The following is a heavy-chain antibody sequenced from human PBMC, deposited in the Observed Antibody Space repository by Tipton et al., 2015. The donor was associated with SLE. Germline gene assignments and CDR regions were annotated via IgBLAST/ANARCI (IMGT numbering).Heavy chain of an antibody. J-gene: IGHJ4*02. CDR2: IYHTGST. D-gene: IGHD3-16*02. V-gene: IGHV4-59*06. CDR3: ARAGELSLYLDS. CDR1: GGSISSYY. Sequence: TLSLTCTVSGGSISSYYWSWIRQPPGKGLEWIGNIYHTGSTYYNPTLKSRLTISVDTSKDQSSLRLSSVTAADTAVYYCARAGELSLYLDSWGQGALVTVSS.